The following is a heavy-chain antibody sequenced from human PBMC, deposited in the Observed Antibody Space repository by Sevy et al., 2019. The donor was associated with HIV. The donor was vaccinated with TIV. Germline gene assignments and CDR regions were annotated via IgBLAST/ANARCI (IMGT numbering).Heavy chain of an antibody. CDR2: ISSSSSYI. CDR1: GFTFSSYS. V-gene: IGHV3-21*01. J-gene: IGHJ4*02. Sequence: GGSLRLSCAASGFTFSSYSMNWVRQAPGKGLEWVSSISSSSSYIYYADSVKGRFTISRDNAKNSLYLQMNSLRAEDTAVYYCATVNPTGDFDYWGQGTLVTVSS. CDR3: ATVNPTGDFDY. D-gene: IGHD4-17*01.